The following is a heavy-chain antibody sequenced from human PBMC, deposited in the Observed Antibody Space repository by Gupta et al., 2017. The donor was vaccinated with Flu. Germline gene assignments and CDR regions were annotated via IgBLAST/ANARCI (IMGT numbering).Heavy chain of an antibody. CDR2: IHPGDSDA. J-gene: IGHJ5*02. CDR1: GDSLSNYW. V-gene: IGHV5-51*03. CDR3: VKRRYTNLGLKNWSDP. Sequence: EVQLVQSGTEVKKPGDSLKISCTASGDSLSNYWIGWVRQMAGKGLEWMGIIHPGDSDAQYRPSFQGQVIISADDSINTAYLQWRSLKASDTAMYYCVKRRYTNLGLKNWSDPWGQGTLVTVS. D-gene: IGHD2-8*01.